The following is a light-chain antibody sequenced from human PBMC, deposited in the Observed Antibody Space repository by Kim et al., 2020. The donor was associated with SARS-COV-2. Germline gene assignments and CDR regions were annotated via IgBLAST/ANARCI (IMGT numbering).Light chain of an antibody. CDR3: SSYTSSYTFV. CDR1: SSAVGGYNL. CDR2: DVT. Sequence: GQTITSSCTRTSSAVGGYNLVSWYQQQPGKAPKFLIYDVTVSPSGVSNRFSGSKSCNTASLTISGLQPEDEADYYCSSYTSSYTFVFGTGTKVTVL. V-gene: IGLV2-14*03. J-gene: IGLJ1*01.